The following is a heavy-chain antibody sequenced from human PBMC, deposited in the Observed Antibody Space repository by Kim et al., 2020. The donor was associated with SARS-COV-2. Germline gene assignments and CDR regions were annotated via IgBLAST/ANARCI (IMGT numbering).Heavy chain of an antibody. D-gene: IGHD2-15*01. CDR3: AGHDTDIVVVVVSFTSWFDP. CDR2: IYYSGST. Sequence: SETLSLTCTVSGGSISSSSYYWGWIRQPPGQGLEWIGTIYYSGSTYYNPSLKSRVTISVDTSKNQFSLKLSSVTAADTAVYYCAGHDTDIVVVVVSFTSWFDPWGQGTLVTVSS. V-gene: IGHV4-39*01. CDR1: GGSISSSSYY. J-gene: IGHJ5*02.